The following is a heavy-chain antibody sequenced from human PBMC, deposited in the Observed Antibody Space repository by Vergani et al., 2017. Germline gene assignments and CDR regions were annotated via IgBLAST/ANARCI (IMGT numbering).Heavy chain of an antibody. D-gene: IGHD4-17*01. CDR1: GFMFSNYW. J-gene: IGHJ3*02. CDR2: IKQDGSEK. CDR3: ARPSGPGDYDGLDI. V-gene: IGHV3-7*01. Sequence: EVQLVESGGGLVQPGGSLRLSCAASGFMFSNYWMNWVRQAPGKGLEWVANIKQDGSEKYYVDSVRGRFTISRDNAKNSLYLQMNSLRAEDTAVYHCARPSGPGDYDGLDIWGQGTMVTVSS.